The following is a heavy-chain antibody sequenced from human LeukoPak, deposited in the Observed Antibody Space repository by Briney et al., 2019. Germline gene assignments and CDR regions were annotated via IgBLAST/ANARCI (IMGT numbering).Heavy chain of an antibody. CDR3: AKERAEYDFWGGFDY. J-gene: IGHJ4*02. CDR1: GFTFSSYG. D-gene: IGHD3-3*01. V-gene: IGHV3-30*18. CDR2: ISYDGSNK. Sequence: GGSLRLSCAASGFTFSSYGMHWVRQAPGKGLEWVAVISYDGSNKYYADSVKGRFTISRDNSKNTLYLQMNSLRAEDTAVYYCAKERAEYDFWGGFDYWGQGTLVTVSS.